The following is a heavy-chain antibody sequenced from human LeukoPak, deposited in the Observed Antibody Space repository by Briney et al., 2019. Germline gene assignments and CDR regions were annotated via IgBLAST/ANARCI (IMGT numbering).Heavy chain of an antibody. CDR1: GFTFSIAW. J-gene: IGHJ4*02. V-gene: IGHV3-15*01. Sequence: GGSLRLSCAASGFTFSIAWMSWVRQAPGKGLEWVGRIYSKADGGTTDYAAHVKGRFTISRDDSKNTLYLQMSSLKTEDSAVYYCAKGGWYGDLDYWGQGTLVTVSS. CDR3: AKGGWYGDLDY. D-gene: IGHD6-19*01. CDR2: IYSKADGGTT.